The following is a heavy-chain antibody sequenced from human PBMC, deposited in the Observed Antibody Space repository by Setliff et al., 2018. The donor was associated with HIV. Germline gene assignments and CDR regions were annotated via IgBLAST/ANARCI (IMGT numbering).Heavy chain of an antibody. D-gene: IGHD4-17*01. Sequence: SETLSLTCTVSGGSIGSGGNYWSWIRQYPGKGLEWIGYIYYTGSTYYNPSLKSRVTISVDTSKNQFSLKLSSVTAADTAVYYCARHYGGNLDAFDIWGLETMVTVSS. CDR2: IYYTGST. J-gene: IGHJ3*02. V-gene: IGHV4-31*02. CDR3: ARHYGGNLDAFDI. CDR1: GGSIGSGGNY.